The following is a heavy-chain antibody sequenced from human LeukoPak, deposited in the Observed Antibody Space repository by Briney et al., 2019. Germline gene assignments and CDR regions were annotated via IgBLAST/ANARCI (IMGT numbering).Heavy chain of an antibody. J-gene: IGHJ6*03. CDR3: ARGRYSSGWYYYYYYMDV. CDR2: IYYSGIT. CDR1: GGSISSSSYY. D-gene: IGHD6-19*01. Sequence: ASETLSLTCTVSGGSISSSSYYWGWIRQPPGKGLEWIGSIYYSGITYYNPSLESRVTISVDTSKSQFSLKLSSVTAADTAVYYCARGRYSSGWYYYYYYMDVWGKGTTVTVSS. V-gene: IGHV4-39*01.